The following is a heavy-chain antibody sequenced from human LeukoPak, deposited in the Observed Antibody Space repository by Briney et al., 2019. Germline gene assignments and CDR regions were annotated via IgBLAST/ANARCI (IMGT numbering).Heavy chain of an antibody. J-gene: IGHJ4*02. CDR1: GFTFSSYA. Sequence: GGSLRLSCAASGFTFSSYAMHWVRQAPGKGLEWVAVISYDGSNKYYADSVKGRFTISRDNSKNTLYLQMNSLRAEDTAVYYCATDYPDILWWPSGYWGQGTLVTVSS. CDR3: ATDYPDILWWPSGY. V-gene: IGHV3-30*04. D-gene: IGHD2-21*01. CDR2: ISYDGSNK.